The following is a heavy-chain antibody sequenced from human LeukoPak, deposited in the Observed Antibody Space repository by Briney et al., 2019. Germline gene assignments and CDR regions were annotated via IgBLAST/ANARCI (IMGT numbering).Heavy chain of an antibody. J-gene: IGHJ4*02. CDR2: ISYDGSNK. Sequence: QPGRSLRLSCAASGFTFSSYAMHWVRQAPGKGLEWVAVISYDGSNKYYADSVKGRFTISRDNSKNTLYLQMNSLRAEDTAVYYCARDKNTAMAFDYWGQGTLVTVSS. CDR3: ARDKNTAMAFDY. V-gene: IGHV3-30*04. D-gene: IGHD5-18*01. CDR1: GFTFSSYA.